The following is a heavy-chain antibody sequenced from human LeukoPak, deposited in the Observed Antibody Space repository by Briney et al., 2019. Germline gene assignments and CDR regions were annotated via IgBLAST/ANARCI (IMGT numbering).Heavy chain of an antibody. V-gene: IGHV3-66*01. CDR1: GFTFSSFS. Sequence: GGSLRLSCAASGFTFSSFSMNWVRQAPGKGLEWVSGIYTGGTTYYTDSVKGRFTISRDNPNNTLYLQMHSLRAEDTAVYYCAREISRFGIWGQGTLVTVSS. D-gene: IGHD3-16*01. CDR3: AREISRFGI. CDR2: IYTGGTT. J-gene: IGHJ4*02.